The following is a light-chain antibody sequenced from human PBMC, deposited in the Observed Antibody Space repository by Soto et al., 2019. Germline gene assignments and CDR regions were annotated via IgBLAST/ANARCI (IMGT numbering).Light chain of an antibody. CDR2: AAS. V-gene: IGKV1-8*01. CDR3: QQYYSYPS. J-gene: IGKJ3*01. Sequence: AIRMSQSPSSFSASTGDRVTITSRASQGISSYLAWYQQRPGKAPKLLIYAASTLQSGVPSRLSGSGSGTDFTLTISCLKSEDFATYYCQQYYSYPSFGPGTKVDIK. CDR1: QGISSY.